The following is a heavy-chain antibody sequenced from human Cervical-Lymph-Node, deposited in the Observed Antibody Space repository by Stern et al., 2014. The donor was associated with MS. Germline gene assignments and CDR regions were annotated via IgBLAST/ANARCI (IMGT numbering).Heavy chain of an antibody. Sequence: VQLVQSGAEVKTPGSSVKVSCKTSGDTFKNYAISWVRQAPGLGLEWMGCIVPIFGTTTYARKFRGRIILTADKSTNTTYMELSSLRSEDTAVYYCAREFSTSAHPFDYWGQGSLLTVSS. J-gene: IGHJ4*02. V-gene: IGHV1-69*06. CDR1: GDTFKNYA. CDR3: AREFSTSAHPFDY. D-gene: IGHD6-13*01. CDR2: IVPIFGTT.